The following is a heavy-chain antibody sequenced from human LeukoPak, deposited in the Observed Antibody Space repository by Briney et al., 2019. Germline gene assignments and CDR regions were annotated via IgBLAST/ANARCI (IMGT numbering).Heavy chain of an antibody. J-gene: IGHJ4*02. CDR2: ISGSGGST. CDR1: GFTFSSYA. V-gene: IGHV3-23*01. Sequence: GGSLRLSCAASGFTFSSYAMSWVRQALGEGLERVSAISGSGGSTYYADSVKGRFTISRDNSKNTLYLQMNSLRAEDTAVYYCAKASAMIVVVSKHFDYWGQGTLVTVSS. D-gene: IGHD3-22*01. CDR3: AKASAMIVVVSKHFDY.